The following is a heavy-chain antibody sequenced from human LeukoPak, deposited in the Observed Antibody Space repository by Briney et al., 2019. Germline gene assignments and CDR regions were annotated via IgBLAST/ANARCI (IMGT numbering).Heavy chain of an antibody. J-gene: IGHJ4*02. CDR3: TREWVSGSTFDY. CDR1: GFTCGDYA. Sequence: GGSVRLSCTASGFTCGDYAMSWFRPAPGKGLEGVGFIRSIAYGGTTEYAASVKGRFTISRDDSKSIAYLQMNSLKTEDTAVYYCTREWVSGSTFDYWGQGTLVTVSS. V-gene: IGHV3-49*03. D-gene: IGHD6-19*01. CDR2: IRSIAYGGTT.